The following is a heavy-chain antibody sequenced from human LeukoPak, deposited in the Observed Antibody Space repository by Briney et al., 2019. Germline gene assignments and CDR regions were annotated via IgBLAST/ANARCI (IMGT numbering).Heavy chain of an antibody. CDR2: MNPNSGNT. D-gene: IGHD1-26*01. Sequence: ASVKVSCKASGHTFTSYDINWVRQATGQGLEWMGWMNPNSGNTGYAKKFQGRVTITRDTSISTAYLELSSLRSEHTAVSSCTRGSGSYYVRSFDPWGQGGLVTVS. J-gene: IGHJ5*02. V-gene: IGHV1-8*03. CDR1: GHTFTSYD. CDR3: TRGSGSYYVRSFDP.